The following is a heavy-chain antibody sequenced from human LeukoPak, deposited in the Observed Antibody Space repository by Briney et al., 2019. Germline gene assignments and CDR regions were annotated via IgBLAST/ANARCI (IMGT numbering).Heavy chain of an antibody. V-gene: IGHV1-24*01. CDR1: GYTLTELS. J-gene: IGHJ4*02. CDR2: FDPEDGET. CDR3: ATAGMATIMPLDY. D-gene: IGHD5-24*01. Sequence: ASVKVSCKVSGYTLTELSMRWVRQAPGKGLEWMGGFDPEDGETIYAQKFQGRVTMTEDTSTDTAYMELSSLRSEDTAVYYCATAGMATIMPLDYWGQGTLVTVSS.